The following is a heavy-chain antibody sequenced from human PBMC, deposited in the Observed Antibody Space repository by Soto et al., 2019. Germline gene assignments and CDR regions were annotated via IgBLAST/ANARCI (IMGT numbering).Heavy chain of an antibody. CDR2: IIPISGTT. CDR1: GGTFSTHA. J-gene: IGHJ6*02. CDR3: ARDMTAMIDYYYYYGMDV. V-gene: IGHV1-69*13. Sequence: SVKVSCKASGGTFSTHAIIWVRQAPGHGLEWMGGIIPISGTTYYTQKFQGRVTITADEPTSTAFMELSSLKSEDTAVFYCARDMTAMIDYYYYYGMDVWGQGTTVTVS. D-gene: IGHD5-18*01.